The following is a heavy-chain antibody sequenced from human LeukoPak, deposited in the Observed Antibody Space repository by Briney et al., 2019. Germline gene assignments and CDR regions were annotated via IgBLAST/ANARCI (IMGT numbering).Heavy chain of an antibody. D-gene: IGHD3-3*01. CDR3: ARGPYYDFWSGYLYYIDY. Sequence: SETLSLTCTVSGGSISSSSYSWDWIRQPPGKGLEWIGSIYYSGSTNYNPSLKSRVTISVDTSKNQFSLKLSSVTAADTAVYYCARGPYYDFWSGYLYYIDYWGQGTLVTVSS. CDR1: GGSISSSSYS. CDR2: IYYSGST. J-gene: IGHJ4*02. V-gene: IGHV4-39*07.